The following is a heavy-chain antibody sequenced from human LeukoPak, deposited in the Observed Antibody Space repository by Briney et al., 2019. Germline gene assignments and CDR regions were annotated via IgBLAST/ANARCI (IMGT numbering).Heavy chain of an antibody. CDR2: INHSGST. J-gene: IGHJ3*02. CDR3: ATRPYCSGGSCYLTVADAFDI. V-gene: IGHV4-34*01. CDR1: GGSFSGYY. D-gene: IGHD2-15*01. Sequence: PSETLSLTCAVYGGSFSGYYWSWIRQPPGKGLEWIGEINHSGSTNYNPSLKSRVTISVDTSKNQFSLKLSSVTAADTAVYYCATRPYCSGGSCYLTVADAFDIWGQGTMVTVSS.